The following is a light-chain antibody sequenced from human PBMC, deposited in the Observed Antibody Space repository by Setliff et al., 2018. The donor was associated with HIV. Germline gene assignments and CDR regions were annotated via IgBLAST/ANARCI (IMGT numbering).Light chain of an antibody. V-gene: IGLV2-23*02. CDR1: SSDVGSYNF. J-gene: IGLJ1*01. CDR3: CSYGGNSVSYV. CDR2: DVT. Sequence: QSALTQPASVSGSPGQSISISCTGTSSDVGSYNFVSWYQQHPGKAPKLMIYDVTKRPSGVSDRFSGSKSGNTASLTISGLQAEDEADYYCCSYGGNSVSYVFGTGTKV.